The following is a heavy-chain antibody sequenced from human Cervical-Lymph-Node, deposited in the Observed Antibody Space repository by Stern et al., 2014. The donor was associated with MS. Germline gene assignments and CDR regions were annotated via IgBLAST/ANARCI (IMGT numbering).Heavy chain of an antibody. V-gene: IGHV3-30-3*01. CDR1: GFTFSNYA. D-gene: IGHD2-15*01. Sequence: VQLVESGGGVVQPGRSLRLSCAPSGFTFSNYAMHWVRQAPGKGPEWVAFVSNDGTKEFYADAVKGRFTISRDNSNSTLYLKMTSLTTEDTSVYFCARERGYCSGGRCYPYYFDSWGQGTLVVVSS. CDR3: ARERGYCSGGRCYPYYFDS. CDR2: VSNDGTKE. J-gene: IGHJ4*02.